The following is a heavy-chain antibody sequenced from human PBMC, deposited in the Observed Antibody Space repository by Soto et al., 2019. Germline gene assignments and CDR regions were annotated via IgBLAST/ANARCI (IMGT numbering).Heavy chain of an antibody. CDR2: INQDGSDK. J-gene: IGHJ4*02. D-gene: IGHD1-1*01. CDR3: ARVWNDGRIDY. V-gene: IGHV3-7*01. Sequence: PGGSLRLSCAVSGFTFRSYWISWVRQAPGKGLEWVANINQDGSDKFYMDSMKGRFTISRDNAGNSLYLQMNSLRAEDTAVYYCARVWNDGRIDYWGQGTLVTVSS. CDR1: GFTFRSYW.